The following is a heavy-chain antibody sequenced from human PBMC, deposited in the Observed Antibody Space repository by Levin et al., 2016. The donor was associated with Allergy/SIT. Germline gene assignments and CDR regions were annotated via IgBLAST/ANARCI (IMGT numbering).Heavy chain of an antibody. CDR3: ARGRVTRTYGWYYGMDV. V-gene: IGHV4-34*01. CDR2: INHSGST. Sequence: RQAPGKGLEWIGEINHSGSTNYNPSLKSRVTISVDTSKNQFSLKLSSVTAADTAVYYCARGRVTRTYGWYYGMDVWGQGTTVTVSS. D-gene: IGHD4-23*01. J-gene: IGHJ6*02.